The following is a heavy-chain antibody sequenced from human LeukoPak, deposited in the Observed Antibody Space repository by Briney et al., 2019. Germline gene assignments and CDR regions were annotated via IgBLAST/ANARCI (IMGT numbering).Heavy chain of an antibody. J-gene: IGHJ4*02. Sequence: GGSLRLSCAASGFTFSIYWMSRVRQAPGKGLEWVANIRQDGTEKNYVDSVKGRFTISRDNVENSLYLQMNSLRAEDTAVYYCARIGDDYWGQGTLVTVSS. V-gene: IGHV3-7*01. D-gene: IGHD3-10*01. CDR3: ARIGDDY. CDR1: GFTFSIYW. CDR2: IRQDGTEK.